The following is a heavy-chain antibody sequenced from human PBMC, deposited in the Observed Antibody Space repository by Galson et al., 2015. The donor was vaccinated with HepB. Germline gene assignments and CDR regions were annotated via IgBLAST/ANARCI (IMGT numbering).Heavy chain of an antibody. Sequence: SVKVSCKASGGTFSSYAISWVRQAPGQGLEWMGGIIPIFGTANYAQKFQGRVTITADESTSTAYMELSSLRSEDTAVYYCASQYSSWEDWLDPWGQGTLVTVSS. J-gene: IGHJ5*02. CDR1: GGTFSSYA. CDR3: ASQYSSWEDWLDP. V-gene: IGHV1-69*13. CDR2: IIPIFGTA. D-gene: IGHD6-6*01.